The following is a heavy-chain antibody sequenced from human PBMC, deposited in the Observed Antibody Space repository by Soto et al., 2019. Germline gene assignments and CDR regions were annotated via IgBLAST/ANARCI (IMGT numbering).Heavy chain of an antibody. V-gene: IGHV3-21*01. Sequence: EVQLVESGGGLVKPGGSLRLSCAASGFTFSSYSMNWVRQAPGKGLEWVSSISSSSSYIYYADSVKGRFTIPRDNAKNSLYLQMNSLRAEDTAVYYCARDRARQYTAMSYYYGMDVWGEGTTVTVSS. J-gene: IGHJ6*04. CDR3: ARDRARQYTAMSYYYGMDV. CDR1: GFTFSSYS. CDR2: ISSSSSYI. D-gene: IGHD5-18*01.